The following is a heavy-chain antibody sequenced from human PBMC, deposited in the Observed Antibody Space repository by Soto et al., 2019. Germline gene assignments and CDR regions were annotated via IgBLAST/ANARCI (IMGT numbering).Heavy chain of an antibody. Sequence: ASVKVSCKASGYTFTSYAMHWVRQAPGQGLEWMGWINPNSGGTNYAQKFQGRVTMTRDTSISTAYMELSRLRSDDTAVYYCARGYCSSTSCYWFSWFDPWGQGTLVTVSS. J-gene: IGHJ5*02. V-gene: IGHV1-2*02. CDR1: GYTFTSYA. CDR3: ARGYCSSTSCYWFSWFDP. CDR2: INPNSGGT. D-gene: IGHD2-2*01.